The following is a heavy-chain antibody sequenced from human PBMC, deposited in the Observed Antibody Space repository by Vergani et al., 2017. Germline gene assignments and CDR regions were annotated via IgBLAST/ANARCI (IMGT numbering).Heavy chain of an antibody. CDR1: GFTFSSNG. CDR2: ISYDGSNK. V-gene: IGHV3-30*03. D-gene: IGHD1-1*01. Sequence: QVQLVESGGGVVQPGRSLRLSCAASGFTFSSNGMHWVRQAPGKGLEWVAVISYDGSNKYYADSVKGRFTISRDNSKNTLYLEMNALRAEDTAVYYCARDFLTRVTTLDYYYMGVWGKGTTVTVSS. CDR3: ARDFLTRVTTLDYYYMGV. J-gene: IGHJ6*03.